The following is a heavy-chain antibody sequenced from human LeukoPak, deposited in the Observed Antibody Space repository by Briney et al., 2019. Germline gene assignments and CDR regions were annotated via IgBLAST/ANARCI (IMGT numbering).Heavy chain of an antibody. CDR1: GFTFSSYA. CDR3: ARGALIPDF. V-gene: IGHV3-23*01. J-gene: IGHJ4*02. D-gene: IGHD2-21*01. CDR2: ISKSDGST. Sequence: QPGGSLRLSCAASGFTFSSYAMTWVRQAPGKGLAWVSSISKSDGSTYYAGSVKGRFTISRDNSKNTVYLHMDSLRVEDTAIYYCARGALIPDFRGQGTLVTVSS.